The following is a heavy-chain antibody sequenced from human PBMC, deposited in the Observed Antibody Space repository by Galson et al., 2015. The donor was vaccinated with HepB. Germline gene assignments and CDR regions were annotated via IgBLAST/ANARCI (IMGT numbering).Heavy chain of an antibody. Sequence: SLRLSCAVSGFDFNGAWMSWVRQIPGEGLEWLGRIKGKHEGRTTDYAAPVKGRLTISTDDSKNTVYLQMNSLRTEDTAVYFCSHDFGGDSFWGFDFWGQGTMVTVSS. J-gene: IGHJ3*01. CDR3: SHDFGGDSFWGFDF. CDR2: IKGKHEGRTT. V-gene: IGHV3-15*01. D-gene: IGHD4-23*01. CDR1: GFDFNGAW.